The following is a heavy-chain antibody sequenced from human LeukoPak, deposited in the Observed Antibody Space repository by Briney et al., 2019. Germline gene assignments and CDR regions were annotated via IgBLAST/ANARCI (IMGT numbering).Heavy chain of an antibody. V-gene: IGHV3-30*04. CDR2: ISYDGSNK. CDR1: GFTFSSYA. Sequence: GGSLRLSCAASGFTFSSYAMHWVRQAPGKGLEWVAVISYDGSNKYYADSVKGRFTISRDNSKNTLYLQMNSLRAEDTAVYYCARDSGRFDYWGQGTLVTVSS. J-gene: IGHJ4*02. CDR3: ARDSGRFDY.